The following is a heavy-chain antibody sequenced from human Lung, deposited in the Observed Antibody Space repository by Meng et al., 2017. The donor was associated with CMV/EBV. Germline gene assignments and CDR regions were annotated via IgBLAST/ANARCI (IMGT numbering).Heavy chain of an antibody. Sequence: GGSLRLSCAASGFTFSSFAMSWVRQAPGRGLEWVSSVSSSGGTTSYADSVKGRFIISRDNSRNTVYLKMNSLRAEDTAIYYCAKPPAYYSSWGQGTLVTVSS. CDR3: AKPPAYYSS. D-gene: IGHD3-16*01. CDR1: GFTFSSFA. J-gene: IGHJ5*02. V-gene: IGHV3-23*01. CDR2: VSSSGGTT.